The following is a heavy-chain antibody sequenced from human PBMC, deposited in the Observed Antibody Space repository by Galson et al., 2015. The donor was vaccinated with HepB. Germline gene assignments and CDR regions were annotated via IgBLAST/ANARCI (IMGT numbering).Heavy chain of an antibody. D-gene: IGHD7-27*01. CDR1: GYTLTELS. Sequence: SVKVSCKVSGYTLTELSMHWVRQAPGKGLEWMGGFDPEDGETIYAQKFQGRVTMTEDTSTDTAYMELSSLRSEDTAVYYCASTPWGTPRPVDYWGQGTLVTVSS. J-gene: IGHJ4*02. CDR2: FDPEDGET. V-gene: IGHV1-24*01. CDR3: ASTPWGTPRPVDY.